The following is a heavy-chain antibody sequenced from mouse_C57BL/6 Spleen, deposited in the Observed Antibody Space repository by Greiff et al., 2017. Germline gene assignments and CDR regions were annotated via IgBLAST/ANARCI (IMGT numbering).Heavy chain of an antibody. CDR2: ISYDGSN. CDR1: GYSITSGYY. V-gene: IGHV3-6*01. CDR3: ARDYYGSSYEAY. D-gene: IGHD1-1*01. J-gene: IGHJ3*01. Sequence: EVHLVESGPGLVKPSQSLSLTCSVTGYSITSGYYWNWIRQFPGNKLEWMGYISYDGSNNYNPSLKNRISITRDTSKNQFFLKLNSVTTEDTATYYCARDYYGSSYEAYWGQGTLVTVSA.